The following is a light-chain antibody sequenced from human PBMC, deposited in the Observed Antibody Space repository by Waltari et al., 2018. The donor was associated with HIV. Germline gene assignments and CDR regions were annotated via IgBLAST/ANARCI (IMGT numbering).Light chain of an antibody. V-gene: IGKV1-39*01. J-gene: IGKJ2*01. CDR1: QTINTY. Sequence: DIQVTQSPSSLSASFGDRVLITCRANQTINTYLNWYQHQPGKAPNLLIYSASTLQNGVPPRFTGSGSGTDFTLTISSLQPEDFATYYCQQSYNFPFTFGPGTKLEIK. CDR2: SAS. CDR3: QQSYNFPFT.